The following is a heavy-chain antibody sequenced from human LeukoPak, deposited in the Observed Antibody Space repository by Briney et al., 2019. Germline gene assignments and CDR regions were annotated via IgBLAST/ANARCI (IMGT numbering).Heavy chain of an antibody. CDR2: INHSGST. Sequence: SETLSLTCAVYGGSFSGYYWSWICQSPGKGLEWIGEINHSGSTNYNPSLKSRVTMSVDTSQKQFSLRLTSVRAADTAVYYCARGRYLTTLGGAAAGFLDYWGQGTVVTVSS. CDR1: GGSFSGYY. J-gene: IGHJ4*02. D-gene: IGHD6-13*01. V-gene: IGHV4-34*01. CDR3: ARGRYLTTLGGAAAGFLDY.